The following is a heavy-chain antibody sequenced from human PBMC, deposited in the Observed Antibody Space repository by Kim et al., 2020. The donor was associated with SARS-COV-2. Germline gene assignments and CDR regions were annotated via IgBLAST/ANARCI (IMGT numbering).Heavy chain of an antibody. D-gene: IGHD6-13*01. CDR1: GYTFTSYA. V-gene: IGHV1-3*01. J-gene: IGHJ6*03. Sequence: ASVKVSCKASGYTFTSYAMHWVRQAPGQRLEWMGWINAGNGNTKYSQKFQGRVTITRDTSASTAYMELSSLRSEDTAVYYCARAPAGTTKRTAVPWAFVGHMDVWGKGTTVTVSS. CDR3: ARAPAGTTKRTAVPWAFVGHMDV. CDR2: INAGNGNT.